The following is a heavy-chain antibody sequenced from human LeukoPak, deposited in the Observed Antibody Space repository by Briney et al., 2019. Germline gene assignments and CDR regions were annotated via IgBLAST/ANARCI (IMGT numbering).Heavy chain of an antibody. CDR3: SRGSERWSGYPYYYYMDV. D-gene: IGHD3-3*01. J-gene: IGHJ6*03. Sequence: GGSLRLSCKSSGFTFGDYAMSWVRQAPGKGLEWVGFIRRKAYGGTTEYAASVKGRFTISRDDSKSIAYLQMNSLKTEDTAVYYCSRGSERWSGYPYYYYMDVWGKGTTVTVSS. CDR2: IRRKAYGGTT. V-gene: IGHV3-49*04. CDR1: GFTFGDYA.